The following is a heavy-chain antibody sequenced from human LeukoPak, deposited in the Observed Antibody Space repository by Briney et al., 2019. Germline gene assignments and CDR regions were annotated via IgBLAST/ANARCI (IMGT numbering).Heavy chain of an antibody. CDR3: ARDGLVPPYYFDF. CDR2: ISYSGST. V-gene: IGHV4-39*07. J-gene: IGHJ4*02. CDR1: GGSLSSSDYY. D-gene: IGHD3/OR15-3a*01. Sequence: NPSETLSLTCTVSGGSLSSSDYYWGWIRQPPGKGLEWIGSISYSGSTYYNPSLKSRVTISLDTSKNQFSLKLTSVTAADTAVYYCARDGLVPPYYFDFWGPGTLVTVSS.